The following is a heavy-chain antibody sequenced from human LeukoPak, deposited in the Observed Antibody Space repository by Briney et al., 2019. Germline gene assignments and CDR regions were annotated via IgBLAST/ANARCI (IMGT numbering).Heavy chain of an antibody. D-gene: IGHD3-22*01. CDR3: ARGPYSYDSSGAFDI. Sequence: SETLSLTCAVYGGSFSGYYWSWIRQPPGKGLEWIGEINHSGSTNYNPSLKSRVTISVDTSKNQFPLKLSSVTAADTAVYFCARGPYSYDSSGAFDIRGQGTMVTVSS. V-gene: IGHV4-34*01. CDR1: GGSFSGYY. J-gene: IGHJ3*02. CDR2: INHSGST.